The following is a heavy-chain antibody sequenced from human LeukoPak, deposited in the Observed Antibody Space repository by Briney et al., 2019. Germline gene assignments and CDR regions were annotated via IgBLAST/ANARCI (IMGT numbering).Heavy chain of an antibody. CDR3: ARDRRGVVVVAATDDNWFDP. V-gene: IGHV1-69*13. CDR1: GGTFSSYA. J-gene: IGHJ5*02. D-gene: IGHD2-15*01. CDR2: IIPTFGTA. Sequence: SVKVSCKASGGTFSSYAISWVRQAPGQGLEWMGGIIPTFGTANYAQKFQGRVTITADESTSTAYMELSSLRSEDTAVYYCARDRRGVVVVAATDDNWFDPWGQGTLVTVSS.